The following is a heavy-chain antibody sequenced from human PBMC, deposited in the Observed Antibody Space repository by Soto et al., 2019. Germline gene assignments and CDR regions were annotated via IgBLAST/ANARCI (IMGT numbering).Heavy chain of an antibody. D-gene: IGHD2-15*01. CDR3: AVDCSAGSCYSGDYFDY. CDR1: GGTFSSYA. Sequence: SMKVSCKASGGTFSSYAISWVRQAPGQGFEWMGGIIPIFGTANYAQKFQGRVTITADESTSTAYMELSSLRSEDTAVYYCAVDCSAGSCYSGDYFDYWGQGTLVTVSS. V-gene: IGHV1-69*13. J-gene: IGHJ4*02. CDR2: IIPIFGTA.